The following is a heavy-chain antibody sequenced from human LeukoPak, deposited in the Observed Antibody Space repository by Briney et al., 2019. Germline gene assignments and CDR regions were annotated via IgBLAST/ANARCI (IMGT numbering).Heavy chain of an antibody. Sequence: SETLSLTCTVSGGFISSSSYYWGWIRQPPGKGLEWIGSIYYTGSTYYDPSLKSRVTISVDTSKNQFSLKLSSVTAADTAVYYCAGRYCSGGTCYRNDAFDIWGQGTMVTVSS. D-gene: IGHD2-15*01. CDR2: IYYTGST. CDR1: GGFISSSSYY. J-gene: IGHJ3*02. CDR3: AGRYCSGGTCYRNDAFDI. V-gene: IGHV4-39*07.